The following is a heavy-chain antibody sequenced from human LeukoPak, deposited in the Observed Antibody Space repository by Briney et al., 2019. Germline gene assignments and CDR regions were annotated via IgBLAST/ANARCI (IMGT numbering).Heavy chain of an antibody. V-gene: IGHV4-39*07. D-gene: IGHD6-19*01. CDR3: AGERGEEYSSGWHETNYFYN. CDR1: GDSFTSVTDY. Sequence: SETLSLTCTVSGDSFTSVTDYWAWIRQPPGKGLEWIASGDYSGGTYYNPSLESRVAISADMSKNQISLKLTSVTGADTAVYYCAGERGEEYSSGWHETNYFYNWGQGIRVTVSS. J-gene: IGHJ4*02. CDR2: GDYSGGT.